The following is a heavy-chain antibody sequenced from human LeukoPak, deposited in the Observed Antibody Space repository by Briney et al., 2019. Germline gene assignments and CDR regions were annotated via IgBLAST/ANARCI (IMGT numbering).Heavy chain of an antibody. D-gene: IGHD1-26*01. CDR2: INQNEGEK. J-gene: IGHJ4*02. V-gene: IGHV3-7*01. CDR1: GFSNYW. Sequence: RESLRLSCAASGFSNYWMSWVRQAPGKGLEWVANINQNEGEKYYVDSVKGRFTISRDTAKNSLYLQMNTLRAEDTAVYYCTTGGTSDPLLDYWGQGTLVPVSS. CDR3: TTGGTSDPLLDY.